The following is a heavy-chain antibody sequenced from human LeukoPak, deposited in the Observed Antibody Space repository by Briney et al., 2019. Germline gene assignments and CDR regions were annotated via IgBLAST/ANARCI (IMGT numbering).Heavy chain of an antibody. J-gene: IGHJ4*02. V-gene: IGHV4-31*03. CDR1: GGSISSGGYY. CDR2: IYYSGST. D-gene: IGHD1-26*01. Sequence: PSETLSLTRTVSGGSISSGGYYWSWIRQHPGTGLEWIGYIYYSGSTYYNPSLKSRVTISVDTSKNQFSLKLSSVTAADTAVCYCARAGSYYRNLGYWGQGTLVTVSS. CDR3: ARAGSYYRNLGY.